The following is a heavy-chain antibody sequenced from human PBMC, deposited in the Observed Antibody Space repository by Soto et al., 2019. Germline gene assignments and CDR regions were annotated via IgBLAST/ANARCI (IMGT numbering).Heavy chain of an antibody. V-gene: IGHV4-4*02. CDR1: GGSLNNNFW. Sequence: ALETPSLTCVFSGGSLNNNFWSWVRPPPGEGLEWIGEIYQTGSINYNPSLRSRVTISVDKSKNQLSLKVDSVTAADTAFYYCVRGNDNYDFWNNWSLDPWGQGTLVTVSS. J-gene: IGHJ5*02. D-gene: IGHD3-3*01. CDR2: IYQTGSI. CDR3: VRGNDNYDFWNNWSLDP.